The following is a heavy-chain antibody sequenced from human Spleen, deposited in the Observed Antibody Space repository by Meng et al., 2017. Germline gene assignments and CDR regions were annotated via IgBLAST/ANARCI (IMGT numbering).Heavy chain of an antibody. CDR1: GGSFSGYY. CDR3: ARGALAYYYDSSGYFQGYYFDY. CDR2: INHSGST. D-gene: IGHD3-22*01. V-gene: IGHV4-34*01. Sequence: GSLRLSCAVYGGSFSGYYWSWIRQPPGKGLEWIGEINHSGSTNYNPSLKSRVTISVDTSKNQFSLKLSSVTAADTAVYYCARGALAYYYDSSGYFQGYYFDYWGQGTLVTVSS. J-gene: IGHJ4*02.